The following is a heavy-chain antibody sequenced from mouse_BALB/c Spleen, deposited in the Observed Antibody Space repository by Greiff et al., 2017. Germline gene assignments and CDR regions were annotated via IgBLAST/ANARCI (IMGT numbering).Heavy chain of an antibody. J-gene: IGHJ3*01. CDR1: GFTFSSYG. CDR3: ARDRGYYPWFDD. CDR2: INSYGGST. V-gene: IGHV5-6-3*01. D-gene: IGHD2-3*01. Sequence: EVQLVESGGGLVQPGGSLKLSCAASGFTFSSYGMSWVRQTPDKRLELVATINSYGGSTYYPDSVKGRFTISRDNAKNTLYLQMSSLKSEDTAMYYCARDRGYYPWFDDWGQGTLVTVSA.